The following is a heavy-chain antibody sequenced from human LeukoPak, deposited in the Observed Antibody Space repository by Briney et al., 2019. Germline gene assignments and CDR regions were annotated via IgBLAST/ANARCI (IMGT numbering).Heavy chain of an antibody. Sequence: GSSVKVSCKASGGTFSSYTISWVRRAPGQGREWMGRIIPILGIANYAQKFQGRVTITADKSTSTAYMELSSLRSEDTAVYYCARDPSRVYYFDYWGQGTLVTVSS. CDR1: GGTFSSYT. V-gene: IGHV1-69*04. D-gene: IGHD2-8*01. J-gene: IGHJ4*02. CDR2: IIPILGIA. CDR3: ARDPSRVYYFDY.